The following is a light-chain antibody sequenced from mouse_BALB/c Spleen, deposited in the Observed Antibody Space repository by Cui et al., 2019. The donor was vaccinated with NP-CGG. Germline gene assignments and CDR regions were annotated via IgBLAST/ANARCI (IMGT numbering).Light chain of an antibody. CDR2: GTK. CDR3: ALWDSNNWV. CDR1: SGAGTNRTY. Sequence: QAVVTQASALTTSPGETVTLTCRTRSGAGTNRTYANWVQEKPDHLFTGLIGGTKNRAPCVQARFSGSLIGDKAALTITGAQTDDVAKYFCALWDSNNWVFGGGTKLTAL. V-gene: IGLV1*01. J-gene: IGLJ1*01.